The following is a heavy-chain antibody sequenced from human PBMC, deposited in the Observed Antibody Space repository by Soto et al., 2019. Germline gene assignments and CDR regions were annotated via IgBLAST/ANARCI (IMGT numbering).Heavy chain of an antibody. Sequence: SQTLSLTCAISGDSVSGNSAAWNWIRQSPSRGLEWLGRTYYRSRWYNDYAVSVKSRITVTPDASKNQFSLHLNSVTPEDTAVYYCARELPYYVSSDSYLDYWGQGALVTVSS. CDR1: GDSVSGNSAA. J-gene: IGHJ4*02. CDR3: ARELPYYVSSDSYLDY. CDR2: TYYRSRWYN. D-gene: IGHD3-16*01. V-gene: IGHV6-1*01.